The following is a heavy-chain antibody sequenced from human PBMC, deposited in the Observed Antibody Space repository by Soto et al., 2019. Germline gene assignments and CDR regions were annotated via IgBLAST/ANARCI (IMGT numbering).Heavy chain of an antibody. CDR3: AKDRGGTIFRGVTPDS. CDR2: ISGSGGST. D-gene: IGHD3-10*01. CDR1: GFTFSSYA. J-gene: IGHJ5*01. Sequence: EVQLLESGGGLVQPGGSLRLSCAASGFTFSSYAMSWVRQAPGKGLEWVSAISGSGGSTYYADSVKGRFTISRDNSKNTLYLQMNSLRSEDTAVYYCAKDRGGTIFRGVTPDSWGQGTLVTVSS. V-gene: IGHV3-23*01.